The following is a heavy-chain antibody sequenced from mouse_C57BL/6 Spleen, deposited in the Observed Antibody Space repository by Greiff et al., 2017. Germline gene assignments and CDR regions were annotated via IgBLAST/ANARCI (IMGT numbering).Heavy chain of an antibody. D-gene: IGHD2-1*01. V-gene: IGHV5-6*01. CDR1: GFTFSSYG. CDR2: ISSGGSYT. CDR3: ARQGSMVTTWGYAMDY. J-gene: IGHJ4*01. Sequence: EVKLVESGGDLVKPGGSLKLSCAASGFTFSSYGMSWVRQTPDKRLEWVATISSGGSYTYYPDSVKGRFTISSDNAKNTLYLQTSSLKSEDTAMYYCARQGSMVTTWGYAMDYWGQGTSVTVSS.